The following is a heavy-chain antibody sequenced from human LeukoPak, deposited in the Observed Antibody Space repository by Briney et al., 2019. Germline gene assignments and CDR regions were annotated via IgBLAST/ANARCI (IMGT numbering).Heavy chain of an antibody. CDR1: GYTFTGYY. V-gene: IGHV1-2*06. J-gene: IGHJ4*02. Sequence: ASVKVSCKASGYTFTGYYMHWVRQAPGQGLEWMGRINPNSGDTNYAQEFQGRVTTTRDTSISTAYMELSRLRSDDTAVYYCARAHYDYVWGSYRSSYFDYWGQGTLVTVSS. D-gene: IGHD3-16*02. CDR3: ARAHYDYVWGSYRSSYFDY. CDR2: INPNSGDT.